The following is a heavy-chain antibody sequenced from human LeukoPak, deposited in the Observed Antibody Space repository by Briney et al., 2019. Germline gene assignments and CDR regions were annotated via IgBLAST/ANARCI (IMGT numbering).Heavy chain of an antibody. CDR3: ASSKSVIAAAGTADY. CDR2: IDPSDSYT. V-gene: IGHV5-10-1*01. J-gene: IGHJ4*02. D-gene: IGHD6-13*01. Sequence: GESLRISCKGSRYSFTSYWISWVRQMPGKGLEWMGRIDPSDSYTNYSPSFQGHVTISADKSISTAYLQWSSLKASDTAMYYCASSKSVIAAAGTADYWGQGTLVTVSS. CDR1: RYSFTSYW.